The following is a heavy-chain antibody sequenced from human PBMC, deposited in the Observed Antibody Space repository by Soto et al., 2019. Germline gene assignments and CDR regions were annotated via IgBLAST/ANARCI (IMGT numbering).Heavy chain of an antibody. CDR3: ERGWGIAAAGTLGY. Sequence: ASETLSLTCAVYGGSFSGYYWSWIRQPPGKGLEWIGEINHSGSNNYKPSLKSRVNKTVDTSKNQFSLKLSSVTAADTAVYYCERGWGIAAAGTLGYWGQGTLVTVSS. V-gene: IGHV4-34*01. CDR2: INHSGSN. CDR1: GGSFSGYY. D-gene: IGHD6-13*01. J-gene: IGHJ4*02.